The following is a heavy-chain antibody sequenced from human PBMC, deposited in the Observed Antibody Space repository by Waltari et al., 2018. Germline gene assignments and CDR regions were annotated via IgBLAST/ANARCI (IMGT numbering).Heavy chain of an antibody. J-gene: IGHJ3*02. Sequence: QVQLQESGPGLVKPSETLSLTCTVVGGSINSYYWSWLRPPPGKGLEWIGYLFTIGSTHYNPSLQSRVSMSLDTSTNQFSLKLSSVTAADTAVYYCAGMVANYYGSGSYSSSNAFDIWGQGTMVTVSS. D-gene: IGHD3-10*01. V-gene: IGHV4-4*09. CDR1: GGSINSYY. CDR2: LFTIGST. CDR3: AGMVANYYGSGSYSSSNAFDI.